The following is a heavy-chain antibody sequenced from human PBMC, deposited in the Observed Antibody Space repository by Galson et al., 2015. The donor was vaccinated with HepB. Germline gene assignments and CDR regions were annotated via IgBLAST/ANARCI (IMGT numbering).Heavy chain of an antibody. D-gene: IGHD2-21*02. CDR2: MYYNGST. Sequence: ETLSLTCTVSGGSISTYYWSWIRQPPGKGLEWIGSMYYNGSTNYNPSLKSRLTISVDTSKNHFSLKLISVTAADTAVYYCTGTDCGGDCQFDFWGQGTLVNVSS. CDR1: GGSISTYY. J-gene: IGHJ4*02. CDR3: TGTDCGGDCQFDF. V-gene: IGHV4-59*01.